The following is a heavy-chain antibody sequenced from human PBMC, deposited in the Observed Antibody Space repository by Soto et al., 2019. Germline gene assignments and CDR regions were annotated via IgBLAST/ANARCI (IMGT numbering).Heavy chain of an antibody. D-gene: IGHD3-16*02. CDR2: IYYSGST. CDR1: GGSISSGGYY. Sequence: PSETLSLTCTVSGGSISSGGYYWSWIRQHPGKGLEWIGYIYYSGSTYYNPSLKSRVTISVDTSKNQFSLKLSSVTAANTAVYYCAGSTIVSGKTFDYWGQGTLVTVSS. J-gene: IGHJ4*02. CDR3: AGSTIVSGKTFDY. V-gene: IGHV4-31*03.